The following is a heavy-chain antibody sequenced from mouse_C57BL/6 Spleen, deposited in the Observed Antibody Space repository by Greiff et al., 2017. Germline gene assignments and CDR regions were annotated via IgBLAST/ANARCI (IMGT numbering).Heavy chain of an antibody. V-gene: IGHV1-55*01. Sequence: QVQLQQPGAELVKPGASVKMSCKASGYTFPSYWITWVKQRPGQGLEWIGDIYPGSGSTNYNEKFKSKATLTVDTSSSTAYMQLSSLTSEDAAVYYCARCITTVVDYLDYWGQGTTLTVSS. D-gene: IGHD1-1*01. CDR2: IYPGSGST. J-gene: IGHJ2*01. CDR3: ARCITTVVDYLDY. CDR1: GYTFPSYW.